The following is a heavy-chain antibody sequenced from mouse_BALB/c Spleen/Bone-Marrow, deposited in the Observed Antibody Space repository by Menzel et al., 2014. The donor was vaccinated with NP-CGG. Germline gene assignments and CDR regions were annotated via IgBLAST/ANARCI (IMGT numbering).Heavy chain of an antibody. J-gene: IGHJ4*01. CDR1: GFNIKDTY. Sequence: EVQLQQSGAELVKPGASVKLSCTASGFNIKDTYMHWVKQRPEQGLEWIGRIDPANGNTKYDPKFQGKATITADTSSNTAYLQLSSLTSEDTAVYYCALILRYYAMDYWGQGTSVTVSS. D-gene: IGHD1-1*01. V-gene: IGHV14-3*02. CDR3: ALILRYYAMDY. CDR2: IDPANGNT.